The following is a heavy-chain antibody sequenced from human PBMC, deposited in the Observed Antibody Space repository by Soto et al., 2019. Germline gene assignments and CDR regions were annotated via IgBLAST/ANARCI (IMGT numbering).Heavy chain of an antibody. V-gene: IGHV4-30-2*01. Sequence: QLQLQESGSGLVKPSQTLSLTCAVSGGSISSGGYSWSWIRQPPGKGLDWIGYIYHSGSTYYNPSPXSXXTISVDRSKNLFSLKLSSVTAADTAVYYCARVPGPWGQGSLVSVSS. J-gene: IGHJ5*02. CDR1: GGSISSGGYS. CDR2: IYHSGST. CDR3: ARVPGP.